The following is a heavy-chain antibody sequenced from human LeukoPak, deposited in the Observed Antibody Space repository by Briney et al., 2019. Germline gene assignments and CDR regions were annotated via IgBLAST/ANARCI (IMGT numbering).Heavy chain of an antibody. V-gene: IGHV4-39*07. CDR1: GGSISGSSYY. CDR3: ARTAAAADY. CDR2: MYYTGST. Sequence: PSETLSLTCTVSGGSISGSSYYWGWIRQPPGKGLEWVGSMYYTGSTYYNPSLKSRVTISVDTSKNQFSLKLSSVTAADTAVYYCARTAAAADYWGQGTLVTVSS. D-gene: IGHD6-13*01. J-gene: IGHJ4*02.